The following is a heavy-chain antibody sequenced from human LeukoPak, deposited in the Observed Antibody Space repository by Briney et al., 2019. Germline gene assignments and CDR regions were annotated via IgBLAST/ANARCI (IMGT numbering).Heavy chain of an antibody. V-gene: IGHV3-7*01. D-gene: IGHD6-13*01. Sequence: PGGSLRLSCAASGFTFSSYWMSWVRQAPGKGLEWVANIKQDGSEKYYVDSVKGRFTISRDNAKNSLYLQMNNLRAEDTAVYYCARGIYSSSWYSNYYYYYMDVWGKGTTVTVSS. CDR3: ARGIYSSSWYSNYYYYYMDV. CDR1: GFTFSSYW. J-gene: IGHJ6*03. CDR2: IKQDGSEK.